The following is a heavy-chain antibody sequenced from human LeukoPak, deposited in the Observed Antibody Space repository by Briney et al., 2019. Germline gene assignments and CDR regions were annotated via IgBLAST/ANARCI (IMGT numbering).Heavy chain of an antibody. Sequence: PGGSLRLSCATSGFSFTDYPMNWVRQAPGKGLEWISNIRTTAEGAKYAYYADSVKGRVTISRDDGKNTLYLHMNSLRDDDTAVYYCARMGPRVPFSFDYWGQGTPVTVSS. D-gene: IGHD3-3*01. CDR2: IRTTAEGAKYA. J-gene: IGHJ4*02. CDR3: ARMGPRVPFSFDY. V-gene: IGHV3-21*05. CDR1: GFSFTDYP.